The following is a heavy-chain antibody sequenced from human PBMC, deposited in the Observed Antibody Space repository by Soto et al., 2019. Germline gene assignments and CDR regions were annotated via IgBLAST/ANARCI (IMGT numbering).Heavy chain of an antibody. CDR1: GFTFDDYA. J-gene: IGHJ4*02. CDR2: ISWNSGSI. CDR3: AKDLLRYDILTGPRSVNFDY. D-gene: IGHD3-9*01. V-gene: IGHV3-9*01. Sequence: SLRLSCAAPGFTFDDYAMHWVRQAPGKGLEWVSGISWNSGSIGYADSVKGRFTISRDNAKNSLYLQMNSLRAEDTALYYCAKDLLRYDILTGPRSVNFDYWGQGTLVTASS.